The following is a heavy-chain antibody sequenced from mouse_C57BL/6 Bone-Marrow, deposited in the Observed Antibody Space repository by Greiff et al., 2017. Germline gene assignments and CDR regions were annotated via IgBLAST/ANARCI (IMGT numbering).Heavy chain of an antibody. CDR2: INPNNGGT. V-gene: IGHV1-18*01. D-gene: IGHD1-1*01. CDR1: GYTFTDYY. CDR3: ARGNYYGSSSDFDY. Sequence: EVQLQESGPELVKPGASVKIPCKASGYTFTDYYMDWVKQSHGKSLEWIGDINPNNGGTNYNQKFKGKATLTVDKSSSTAYMQLSSLTSEDSAIYFCARGNYYGSSSDFDYWGRGTTLTVSS. J-gene: IGHJ2*01.